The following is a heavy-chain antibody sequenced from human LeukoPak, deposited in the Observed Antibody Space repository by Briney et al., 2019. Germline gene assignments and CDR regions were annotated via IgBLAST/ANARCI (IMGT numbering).Heavy chain of an antibody. Sequence: SETLSLTCAVYGGSFSGYYWSWIRQSPGKGLEWIGEIHPSGALHYNPSLESRINISPDTSMNQFSLKMSSVTIADTAVYCCARGTDPYKVAYWGPGTLVTVSS. J-gene: IGHJ4*02. CDR3: ARGTDPYKVAY. D-gene: IGHD1-1*01. CDR1: GGSFSGYY. CDR2: IHPSGAL. V-gene: IGHV4-34*01.